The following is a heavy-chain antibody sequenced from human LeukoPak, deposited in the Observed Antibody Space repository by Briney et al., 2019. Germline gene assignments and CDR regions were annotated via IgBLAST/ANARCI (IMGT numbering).Heavy chain of an antibody. CDR2: IRSKAYGGTT. CDR3: TRADIVGGSAFDI. Sequence: GGSLRLSCTASGFTFGDYAMSWFRQAPGKGLEWVGFIRSKAYGGTTEYAASVKGRFTISRDDSKSIAYLQMNSLKTEDTAVYYCTRADIVGGSAFDIWGQGTMVTVSS. CDR1: GFTFGDYA. J-gene: IGHJ3*02. V-gene: IGHV3-49*03. D-gene: IGHD1-26*01.